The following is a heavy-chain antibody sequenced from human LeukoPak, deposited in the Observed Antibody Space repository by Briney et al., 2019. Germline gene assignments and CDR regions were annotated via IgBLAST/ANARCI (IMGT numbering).Heavy chain of an antibody. J-gene: IGHJ5*02. CDR1: GGSFSGYY. V-gene: IGHV4-34*01. CDR3: ARSGGPLNWFDP. CDR2: INHSGYT. Sequence: SETLSLTCAVYGGSFSGYYWSWIRQPPGKGLEWIGEINHSGYTNYNPSLKSRVTIPVDTSKNQFSLRLSSVTAADTAVYYCARSGGPLNWFDPWGQGTLVTVSS.